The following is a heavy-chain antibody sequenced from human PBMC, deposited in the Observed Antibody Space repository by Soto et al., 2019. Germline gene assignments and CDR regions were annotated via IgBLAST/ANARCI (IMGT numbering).Heavy chain of an antibody. Sequence: QVQLVESGGGVVQSGRSLRLSCAASGFTFTPYGMHWVRQVPGQGPEWVAVISYDGTIKHYADSVKGRFTISRDNSNNTLYLEMHSQRTEDTALYYCAKDRAWQAGRYFYGMDVWGQGTTVTVSS. J-gene: IGHJ6*02. D-gene: IGHD3-10*01. CDR1: GFTFTPYG. V-gene: IGHV3-30*18. CDR3: AKDRAWQAGRYFYGMDV. CDR2: ISYDGTIK.